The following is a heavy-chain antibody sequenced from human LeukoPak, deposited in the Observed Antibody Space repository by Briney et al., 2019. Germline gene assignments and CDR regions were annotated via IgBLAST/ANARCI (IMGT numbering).Heavy chain of an antibody. D-gene: IGHD1/OR15-1a*01. J-gene: IGHJ4*02. CDR3: VRRLYPHEAGTTASPPGY. V-gene: IGHV4-39*01. CDR1: GGSISRGSYY. Sequence: PSETLSLTCTVSGGSISRGSYYWGWIRQPPGKGLEWIGSTYYSGSTYYNPSLKSRVTISVDTSKNQFSLKVNSVTAAETAVYYCVRRLYPHEAGTTASPPGYWGQGTLVTVSS. CDR2: TYYSGST.